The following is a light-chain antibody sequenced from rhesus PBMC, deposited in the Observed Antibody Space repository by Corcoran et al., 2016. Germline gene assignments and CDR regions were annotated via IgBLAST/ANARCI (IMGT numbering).Light chain of an antibody. J-gene: IGKJ1*01. CDR1: QGSTND. V-gene: IGKV1S17*01. CDR3: LPYYSTPWP. Sequence: DIQMTQSPSSLTASVGDRVTITCRARQGSTNDLAWYQQKAGETPKLLIYEASSLQSGIPSRFSGDGSGTVFTLTIRSLQSEDFATYYCLPYYSTPWPFGQGTKVQIK. CDR2: EAS.